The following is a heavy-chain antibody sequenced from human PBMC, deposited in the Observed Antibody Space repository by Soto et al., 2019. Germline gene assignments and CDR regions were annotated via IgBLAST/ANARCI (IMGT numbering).Heavy chain of an antibody. V-gene: IGHV1-69*13. CDR2: IIPIFGTA. J-gene: IGHJ4*02. D-gene: IGHD5-18*01. CDR1: GGTFSSYA. CDR3: ALYRGYSYGYFDY. Sequence: SVKVSCKASGGTFSSYAISWVRQAPGQGLEWMGGIIPIFGTANYAQKFQGRVTITADESTSTAYMELSSLRSEDTAVYYCALYRGYSYGYFDYWGQRTLVTVSS.